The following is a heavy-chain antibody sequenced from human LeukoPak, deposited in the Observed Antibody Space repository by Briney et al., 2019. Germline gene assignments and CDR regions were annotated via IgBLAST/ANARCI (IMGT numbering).Heavy chain of an antibody. D-gene: IGHD2-2*01. CDR3: AKDSLVVPAARVGWFDP. V-gene: IGHV3-23*01. CDR2: ISGSGGST. J-gene: IGHJ5*02. Sequence: GGSLRLSCAASGFTFSSYAMSWVRQAPGKGLEWVSAISGSGGSTYYADSVKGRFTISRDNSKNTLYLQMNSLRAADTAVYYCAKDSLVVPAARVGWFDPWGQGTLVTVSS. CDR1: GFTFSSYA.